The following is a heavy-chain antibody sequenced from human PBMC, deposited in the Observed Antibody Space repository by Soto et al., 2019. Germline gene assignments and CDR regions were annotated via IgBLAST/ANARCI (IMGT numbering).Heavy chain of an antibody. Sequence: GGSLRLSCAASGFTFSSYAMSWVRQAPGKGLEWVSVISGSGDRTYYADSVKGRFTISRDNSKNTLYLQMNSLRAEDTAVYYCASGRGRYFYYGMDVWGLGTTVTVSS. V-gene: IGHV3-23*01. CDR1: GFTFSSYA. D-gene: IGHD1-26*01. J-gene: IGHJ6*02. CDR3: ASGRGRYFYYGMDV. CDR2: ISGSGDRT.